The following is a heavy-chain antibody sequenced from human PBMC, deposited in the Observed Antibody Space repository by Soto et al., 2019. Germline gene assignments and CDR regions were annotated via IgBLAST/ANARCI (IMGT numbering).Heavy chain of an antibody. Sequence: PSETLSLTCAVSGGSISSSNWWSWVRQPPGKGPEWIGEIYHSGSTNYNPSLKSRVTISVDKSKNQFSLKLSSVTAAVTAVYYCARVPSHGYPFDYWGQGTLVTVSS. CDR2: IYHSGST. CDR1: GGSISSSNW. J-gene: IGHJ4*02. V-gene: IGHV4-4*02. D-gene: IGHD5-18*01. CDR3: ARVPSHGYPFDY.